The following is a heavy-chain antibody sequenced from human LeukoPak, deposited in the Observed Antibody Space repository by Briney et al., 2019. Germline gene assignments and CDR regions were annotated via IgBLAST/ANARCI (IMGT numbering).Heavy chain of an antibody. CDR3: AGDTVTTFLGWFDP. J-gene: IGHJ5*02. V-gene: IGHV4-59*01. Sequence: SETLSLTCTVSGGSINSDYWSWIRQPPGKGLEWIGYMHYSGSTDYNPSLKSRVTISVHTSKNQFSLTPSSVTAADTAVYYCAGDTVTTFLGWFDPWGQGTLVTVSS. D-gene: IGHD4-17*01. CDR2: MHYSGST. CDR1: GGSINSDY.